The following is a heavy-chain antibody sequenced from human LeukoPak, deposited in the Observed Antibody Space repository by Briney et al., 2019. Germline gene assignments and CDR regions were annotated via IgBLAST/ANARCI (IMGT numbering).Heavy chain of an antibody. CDR2: ISSSSSYI. CDR3: ARGWEWELLD. J-gene: IGHJ4*02. CDR1: GFTSSSNA. D-gene: IGHD1-26*01. Sequence: PGGSLRLSCAASGFTSSSNAMSWVRQAPGKGLEWVSSISSSSSYIYYADSVKGRFTISRDNAKNSLYLQMNSLRAEDTAVYYCARGWEWELLDWGQGTLVTVSS. V-gene: IGHV3-21*01.